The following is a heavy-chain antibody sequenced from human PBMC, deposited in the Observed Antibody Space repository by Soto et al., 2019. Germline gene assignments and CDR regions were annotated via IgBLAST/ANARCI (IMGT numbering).Heavy chain of an antibody. Sequence: GGSLRLSCAASGFTFDTYWMNWVRQAPGKGPEWLSGINSDGTISSYADSVKGRFTISRDNARNTLSLQMNSLRADDTAVYYCATLSGDRSAFFSYSMDAWDQGTTVTVSS. CDR1: GFTFDTYW. CDR3: ATLSGDRSAFFSYSMDA. CDR2: INSDGTIS. D-gene: IGHD2-21*01. V-gene: IGHV3-74*01. J-gene: IGHJ6*02.